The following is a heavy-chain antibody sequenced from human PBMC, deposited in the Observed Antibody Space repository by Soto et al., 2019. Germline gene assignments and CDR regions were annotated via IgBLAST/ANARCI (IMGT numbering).Heavy chain of an antibody. CDR1: GFSLSNARMG. J-gene: IGHJ4*02. CDR2: IFSSDEK. Sequence: QVTLRESGPVLVKPTETLTLTCTVSGFSLSNARMGVSWIRQPPGKALEWLGHIFSSDEKSYTTYLKSRLTITKDTSKSQVVLTMTNRDPVDTATYYCARIDSWYSDYWGQGALVTVSS. V-gene: IGHV2-26*01. CDR3: ARIDSWYSDY. D-gene: IGHD6-13*01.